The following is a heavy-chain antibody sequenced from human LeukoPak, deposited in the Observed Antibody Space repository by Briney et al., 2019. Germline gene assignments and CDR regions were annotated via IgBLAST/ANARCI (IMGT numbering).Heavy chain of an antibody. CDR1: GFTFSGYS. CDR3: AREVSEGFDF. V-gene: IGHV3-21*01. D-gene: IGHD3-22*01. CDR2: FGTRSTSI. Sequence: GGSLRLSCAASGFTFSGYSMNWIRQAPGKGLEWVSSFGTRSTSIYHAGSVKGRFAISRDNAKNSLYLQMNSLRAEDTALYYCAREVSEGFDFWGQGTLVTVSS. J-gene: IGHJ4*02.